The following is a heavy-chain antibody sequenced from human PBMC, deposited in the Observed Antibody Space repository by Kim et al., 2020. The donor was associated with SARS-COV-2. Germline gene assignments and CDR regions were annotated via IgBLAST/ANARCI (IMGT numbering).Heavy chain of an antibody. CDR1: GFTFSSYG. V-gene: IGHV3-33*01. D-gene: IGHD6-13*01. CDR3: ARDHLSSLYYFDY. CDR2: IYYDGSNK. Sequence: GGSLSLSCAASGFTFSSYGMHWVRQAPGKGLEWMSVIYYDGSNKYYADSVKGRFTISRDKSKNTLYLQMNSLRAEDTAVYYCARDHLSSLYYFDYWGQGNLVTVSS. J-gene: IGHJ4*02.